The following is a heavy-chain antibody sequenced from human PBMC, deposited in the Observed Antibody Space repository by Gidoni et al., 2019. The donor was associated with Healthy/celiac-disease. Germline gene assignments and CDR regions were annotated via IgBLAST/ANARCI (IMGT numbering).Heavy chain of an antibody. V-gene: IGHV3-23*01. CDR3: AKGVRERGRYFDWLLSDPYYYYGMDV. D-gene: IGHD3-9*01. CDR2: ISGSGGST. J-gene: IGHJ6*02. Sequence: EVQLLESGGGLVQPGGSLRLSCAASGFTFSSYAMSWVRQAPGKGLEWVSAISGSGGSTYYADSVKGRFTISRDNSKNTLYLQMNSLRAEDTAVYYCAKGVRERGRYFDWLLSDPYYYYGMDVWGQGTTVTVSS. CDR1: GFTFSSYA.